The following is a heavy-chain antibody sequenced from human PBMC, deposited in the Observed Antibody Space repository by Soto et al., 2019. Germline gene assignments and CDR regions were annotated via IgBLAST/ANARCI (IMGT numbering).Heavy chain of an antibody. Sequence: PGGSLRLSCAASGFTFSSYGMHWVRQAPGKGLEWVAVISYDGSNKYYADSVKGRFTISRDNSKNTLYLQMNSLRAEDTAVYYCAKTLLGTVPDFDYWGQGTLVTVSS. CDR3: AKTLLGTVPDFDY. CDR1: GFTFSSYG. D-gene: IGHD4-17*01. J-gene: IGHJ4*02. V-gene: IGHV3-30*18. CDR2: ISYDGSNK.